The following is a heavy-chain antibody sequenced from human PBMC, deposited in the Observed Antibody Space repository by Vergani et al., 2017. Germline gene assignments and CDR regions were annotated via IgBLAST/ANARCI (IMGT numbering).Heavy chain of an antibody. D-gene: IGHD2-15*01. Sequence: QVQLQESGPGLVKPSETLSLTCTVSGGSISSYYWSWIRQPPGKGLEWIGYIYYSVSTNYNPSLKSRVTISVDTSKNQFSRKLSSVTAAATAVYYCARSSGPYCSGGSCYSDWFDPWGQGTLVTVSS. J-gene: IGHJ5*02. CDR1: GGSISSYY. CDR3: ARSSGPYCSGGSCYSDWFDP. CDR2: IYYSVST. V-gene: IGHV4-59*01.